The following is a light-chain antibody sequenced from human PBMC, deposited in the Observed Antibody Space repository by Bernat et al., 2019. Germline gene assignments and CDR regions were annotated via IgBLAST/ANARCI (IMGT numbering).Light chain of an antibody. Sequence: EIVLTQSPATLSLSPGERATLPCRASQSVSSYLAWYQQKPGQAPRLLIYDASNRATGIPARFSGSGSGTDFTLTISSPEPEDFAGYYCQQRSNWPTFGQGTRLEIK. CDR1: QSVSSY. CDR2: DAS. CDR3: QQRSNWPT. V-gene: IGKV3-11*01. J-gene: IGKJ5*01.